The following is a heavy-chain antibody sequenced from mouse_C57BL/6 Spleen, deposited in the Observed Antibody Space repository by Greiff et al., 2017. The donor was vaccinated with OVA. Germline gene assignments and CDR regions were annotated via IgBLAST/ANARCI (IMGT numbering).Heavy chain of an antibody. CDR3: ARTYGSSLGYWYFDV. J-gene: IGHJ1*03. V-gene: IGHV1-52*01. Sequence: QVQLQQPGAELVRPGSSVKLSCKASGYTFTSYWMHWVKQRPIQGLEWIGNIDPSDSETHYNQKFKDKATLTVDKSSSTAYMQLSSLTSEDSAVYDCARTYGSSLGYWYFDVWGTGTTVTVSS. CDR1: GYTFTSYW. CDR2: IDPSDSET. D-gene: IGHD1-1*01.